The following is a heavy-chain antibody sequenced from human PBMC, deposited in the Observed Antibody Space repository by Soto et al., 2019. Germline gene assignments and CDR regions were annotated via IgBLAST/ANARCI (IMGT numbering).Heavy chain of an antibody. V-gene: IGHV2-5*02. J-gene: IGHJ3*02. D-gene: IGHD2-15*01. CDR2: IYWDDAK. CDR1: GFSLSTSGVG. CDR3: AHRLRWDAFDI. Sequence: QITLKESGPTLVKPTQTLTLTCTFSGFSLSTSGVGVGWIRQPPGKALEWLALIYWDDAKRYSPTLKSRLTITKDTSKNQVVLTMTNMDPVDTATYYCAHRLRWDAFDIRGQGTMVTVSS.